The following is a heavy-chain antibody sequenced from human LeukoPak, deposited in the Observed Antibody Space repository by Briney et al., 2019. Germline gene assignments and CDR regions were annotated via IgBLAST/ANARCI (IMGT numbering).Heavy chain of an antibody. V-gene: IGHV4-34*01. J-gene: IGHJ4*02. CDR3: ARTIVATIKASRRGPYYFDY. Sequence: SETLSLTCAVYGGSFSGYYWSWIRQPPGKGLEWIGEINHSGGTNYNPSLKSRVTISVDMSKNQFSLKLSSVTAADTAVYYCARTIVATIKASRRGPYYFDYWGQGTLVTVSS. D-gene: IGHD5-12*01. CDR2: INHSGGT. CDR1: GGSFSGYY.